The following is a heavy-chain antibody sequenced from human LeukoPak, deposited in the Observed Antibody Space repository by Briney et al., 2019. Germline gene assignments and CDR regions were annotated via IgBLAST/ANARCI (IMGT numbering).Heavy chain of an antibody. Sequence: SETLSLTCTVSGGSINNYYWTWIRQPPGKGLEWLGYISYSGSTSYIPSLKSRVTISVDTSKNQFSLKLSSVTAADTAVYYCARYPVVPAAIDYWGQGTLVTVSS. CDR1: GGSINNYY. D-gene: IGHD2-2*01. V-gene: IGHV4-59*08. J-gene: IGHJ4*02. CDR3: ARYPVVPAAIDY. CDR2: ISYSGST.